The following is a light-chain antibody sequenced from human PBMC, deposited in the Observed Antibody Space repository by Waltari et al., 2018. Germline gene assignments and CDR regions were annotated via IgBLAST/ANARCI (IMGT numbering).Light chain of an antibody. J-gene: IGLJ1*01. V-gene: IGLV2-23*01. Sequence: QSALTQPASVSGSPGQSITISCTGTSSDVGNYNLVSWYQQHPGKVPKLMIYEGNKRPSVVSNLFAGSKSGNTASLTISGLQSEDEADYYCCSYAGNTTYVFGTGTEVTVL. CDR3: CSYAGNTTYV. CDR1: SSDVGNYNL. CDR2: EGN.